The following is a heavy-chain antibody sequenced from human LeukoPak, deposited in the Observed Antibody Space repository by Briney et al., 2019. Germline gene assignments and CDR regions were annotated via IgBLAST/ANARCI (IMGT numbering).Heavy chain of an antibody. CDR3: ARDPNKYSSGWSGGTDY. CDR2: ISGRGDST. CDR1: GFTFSSFA. J-gene: IGHJ4*02. D-gene: IGHD6-19*01. V-gene: IGHV3-23*01. Sequence: GGSLRLSCAASGFTFSSFAMSWVRQAPGKGLEWASVISGRGDSTYYADSVKGRFTISRDNSKSTVYLQMNSLRAEDTAVYYCARDPNKYSSGWSGGTDYWGQGTLVTVSS.